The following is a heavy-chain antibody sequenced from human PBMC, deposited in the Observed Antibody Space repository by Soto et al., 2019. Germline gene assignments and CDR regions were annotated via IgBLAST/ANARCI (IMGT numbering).Heavy chain of an antibody. J-gene: IGHJ4*02. CDR1: GGSLRSYY. CDR3: ARDRYSNGWLDF. CDR2: IYYSGST. D-gene: IGHD6-19*01. V-gene: IGHV4-59*01. Sequence: SETLSLTRIVSGGSLRSYYWSWLRQPPGQAPEWIGYIYYSGSTKYNPSLRSRVTISVDAAENQFSLKLSSVTAADTAVYYCARDRYSNGWLDFWGQGILVTVSS.